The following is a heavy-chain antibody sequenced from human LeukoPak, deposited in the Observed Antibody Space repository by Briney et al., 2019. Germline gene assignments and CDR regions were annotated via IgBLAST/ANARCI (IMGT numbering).Heavy chain of an antibody. CDR1: GGSISSSSYY. CDR3: ARHEFGDQYYYDSSGPLPFDY. Sequence: PSETLSLTCIVSGGSISSSSYYWGWIRQPPGKGLEWIGSIYYSGSTYYNPSLKSRVTISVDTSKNQFSLKLSSVTAADTAVYYCARHEFGDQYYYDSSGPLPFDYWGQGTLVTVSS. D-gene: IGHD3-22*01. CDR2: IYYSGST. V-gene: IGHV4-39*01. J-gene: IGHJ4*02.